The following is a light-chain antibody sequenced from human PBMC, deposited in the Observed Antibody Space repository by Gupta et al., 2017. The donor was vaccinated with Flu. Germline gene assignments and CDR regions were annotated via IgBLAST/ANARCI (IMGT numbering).Light chain of an antibody. CDR1: QSVSSSY. CDR2: DAS. Sequence: EIVLTQSAATLSFSPGERATLSCGASQSVSSSYLAWYQQNPGLAPRLLISDASSRATGLPDSISGSASATDMSLTISIRAPEDFAVYYSQREGSSRKTFGQGTKLEIK. CDR3: QREGSSRKT. V-gene: IGKV3D-20*01. J-gene: IGKJ1*01.